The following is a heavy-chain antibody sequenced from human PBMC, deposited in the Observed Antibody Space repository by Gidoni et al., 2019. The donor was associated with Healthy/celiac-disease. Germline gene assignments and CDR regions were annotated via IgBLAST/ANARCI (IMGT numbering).Heavy chain of an antibody. CDR2: IYHSGST. D-gene: IGHD6-19*01. CDR3: ARIYSSGPYADIDY. V-gene: IGHV4-38-2*02. J-gene: IGHJ4*02. Sequence: QVLLQESGPELVKPSETLSLNRTVAGYSISSGYYWGWNRQPPGKGLEWIGCIYHSGSTYYTPALKSRVTISVDTSKNQFSLKLSSVTAADTAVYYCARIYSSGPYADIDYWGQGTLVTVSS. CDR1: GYSISSGYY.